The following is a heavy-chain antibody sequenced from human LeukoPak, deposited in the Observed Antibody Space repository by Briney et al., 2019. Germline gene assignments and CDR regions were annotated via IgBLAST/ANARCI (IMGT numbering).Heavy chain of an antibody. V-gene: IGHV5-10-1*01. Sequence: GESLKISCKGSGYSFTSYWISWVRHVPGKGLEWMGRIDPSDSYTNYSPSFQGHVTISADKSISTAYQQWSSLRAEDTALYYCAKDLHYYVAMDVWGQGTAVTVSS. D-gene: IGHD3-10*02. CDR2: IDPSDSYT. J-gene: IGHJ6*02. CDR3: AKDLHYYVAMDV. CDR1: GYSFTSYW.